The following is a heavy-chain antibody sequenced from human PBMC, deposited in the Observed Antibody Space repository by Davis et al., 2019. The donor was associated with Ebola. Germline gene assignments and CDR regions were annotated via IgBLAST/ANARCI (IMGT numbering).Heavy chain of an antibody. D-gene: IGHD3-3*02. CDR3: ARGTSLARNFDY. CDR1: GYRFTSYW. J-gene: IGHJ4*02. Sequence: GESLKISCKGSGYRFTSYWIGWVRQMPGKGLEWMGIIYPDDSDTRYSPSFQGQVTISADESISTAYLQWSSLQASDTAMYYCARGTSLARNFDYWGQGTLVTVSS. CDR2: IYPDDSDT. V-gene: IGHV5-51*01.